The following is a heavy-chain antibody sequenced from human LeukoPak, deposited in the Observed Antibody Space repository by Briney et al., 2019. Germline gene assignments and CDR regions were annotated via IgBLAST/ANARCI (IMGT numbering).Heavy chain of an antibody. CDR3: AKFSPMTASHYFDF. CDR2: ITPSSRYT. D-gene: IGHD2-21*02. CDR1: GFTFSDYY. Sequence: GGPLRLSCAASGFTFSDYYMSWIRQAPGKGLEWVSYITPSSRYTDYADSVKGRFTISRDNAKNSLYLQMNSLRAEDTAVYSCAKFSPMTASHYFDFWGQGTLVTVSS. V-gene: IGHV3-11*03. J-gene: IGHJ4*02.